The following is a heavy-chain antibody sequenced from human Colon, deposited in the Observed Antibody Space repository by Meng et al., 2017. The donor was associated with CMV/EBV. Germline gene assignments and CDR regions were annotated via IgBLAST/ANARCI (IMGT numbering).Heavy chain of an antibody. J-gene: IGHJ4*02. D-gene: IGHD3-9*01. CDR1: GFTFSSYG. V-gene: IGHV3-30*02. Sequence: GGSLRLSCAASGFTFSSYGMHWVRQAPGKGLEWVAFIRYDGSNKYYADSVKGRFTISRDNSKNTLYLQMNSLRAEDTAVYYCARSGPPYSDILGYFDYWGQGTLVTVSS. CDR3: ARSGPPYSDILGYFDY. CDR2: IRYDGSNK.